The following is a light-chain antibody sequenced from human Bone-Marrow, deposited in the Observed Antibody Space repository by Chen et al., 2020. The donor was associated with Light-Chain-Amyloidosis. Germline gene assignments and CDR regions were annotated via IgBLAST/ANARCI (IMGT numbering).Light chain of an antibody. CDR1: RGISKS. J-gene: IGKJ2*01. V-gene: IGKV1-NL1*01. Sequence: DIQMTQYPSSLSASVGDRVTITCRASRGISKSLAWYQLKPGKAPKLLIYGTSKLHNGVPSRFSGSESGTDYTLTISSLQPEDFATYFCQHYYTTPRTFGQGTKLEIK. CDR2: GTS. CDR3: QHYYTTPRT.